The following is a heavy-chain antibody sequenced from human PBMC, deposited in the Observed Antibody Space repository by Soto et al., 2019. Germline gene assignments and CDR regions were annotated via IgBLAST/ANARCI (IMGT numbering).Heavy chain of an antibody. V-gene: IGHV3-7*03. CDR2: IRQDGGET. Sequence: GALRLSCAASGFTFSNYYMSWVRQAPGKGLEWVANIRQDGGETWYVDSVKGRFTISRDNAKNSLSLQMNSLRAEDTAVYYCARGDCIGGTCYSSLWSHWGQGTLVTVSS. J-gene: IGHJ4*02. D-gene: IGHD2-15*01. CDR1: GFTFSNYY. CDR3: ARGDCIGGTCYSSLWSH.